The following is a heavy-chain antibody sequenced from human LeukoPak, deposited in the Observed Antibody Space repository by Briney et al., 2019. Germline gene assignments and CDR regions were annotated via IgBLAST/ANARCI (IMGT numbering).Heavy chain of an antibody. Sequence: GGSLRLSCAASGFTFGSYAMSWVRQAPGKGLEWVSAISGSGTNTYYGSSVKGRFTISRDNSKNMLFVEMNSLRAEDTAVYYCAKDQGLGGGSVWGYWGQGMLITVSS. CDR3: AKDQGLGGGSVWGY. CDR2: ISGSGTNT. CDR1: GFTFGSYA. V-gene: IGHV3-23*01. D-gene: IGHD2-15*01. J-gene: IGHJ4*02.